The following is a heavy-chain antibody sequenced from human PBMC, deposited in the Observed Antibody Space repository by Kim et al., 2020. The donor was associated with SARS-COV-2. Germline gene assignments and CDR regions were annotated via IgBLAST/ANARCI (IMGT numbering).Heavy chain of an antibody. CDR3: ARGEYRGSWYGNFRPGDI. Sequence: SETLSLTCAVYGGSISGYYWSWIRQPPGKGLEWIGEINHSGSTNYNPSLKSRVTISVDTSKNQFSLKLSSVTAADTAVYYCARGEYRGSWYGNFRPGDIWGQGTIVTVSS. D-gene: IGHD6-13*01. CDR1: GGSISGYY. V-gene: IGHV4-34*01. J-gene: IGHJ3*02. CDR2: INHSGST.